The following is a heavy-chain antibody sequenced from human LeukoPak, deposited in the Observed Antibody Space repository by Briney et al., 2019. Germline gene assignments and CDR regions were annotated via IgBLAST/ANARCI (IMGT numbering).Heavy chain of an antibody. CDR1: GFTFSSYG. CDR2: IWYDGSNK. V-gene: IGHV3-33*01. CDR3: ARAGPGIAVAGPSY. D-gene: IGHD6-19*01. J-gene: IGHJ4*02. Sequence: GGSLRLSCAASGFTFSSYGMHWVRQAPGKGLEWVAVIWYDGSNKYYADSVKGRFTISRDNSKNTLYLQMNSLRAEDTAVYYCARAGPGIAVAGPSYRGQGTLVTVSS.